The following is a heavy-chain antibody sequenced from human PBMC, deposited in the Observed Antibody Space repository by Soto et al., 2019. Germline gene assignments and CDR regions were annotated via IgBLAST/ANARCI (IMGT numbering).Heavy chain of an antibody. D-gene: IGHD3-10*01. CDR3: ARDRAWGDYYGSGSYYSPPRCLGY. CDR2: INPSGGST. V-gene: IGHV1-46*04. J-gene: IGHJ4*02. Sequence: QVQLVQSGAEVKKPGASVKVSCKASGYTFTSYYIHWVRQAPGQGLEWMGIINPSGGSTSYAQKLQGRVTMTRDTSMRTVYMELSSLRSEDTAVYYCARDRAWGDYYGSGSYYSPPRCLGYWGQGTLVTVSS. CDR1: GYTFTSYY.